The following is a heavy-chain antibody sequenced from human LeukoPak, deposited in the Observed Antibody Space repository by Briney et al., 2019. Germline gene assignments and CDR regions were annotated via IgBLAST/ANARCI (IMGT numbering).Heavy chain of an antibody. CDR1: GFTFSRYG. V-gene: IGHV3-33*01. D-gene: IGHD4-17*01. CDR2: IWYDGSNK. J-gene: IGHJ4*02. Sequence: GRSLRLSCAASGFTFSRYGMHWVRQAPGKGLEWVAVIWYDGSNKYYADSVKGRFTISRDNSKNTLYLQMNSLRAEDTAVYYCARDHNGDYVDYWGQGTLVTVSS. CDR3: ARDHNGDYVDY.